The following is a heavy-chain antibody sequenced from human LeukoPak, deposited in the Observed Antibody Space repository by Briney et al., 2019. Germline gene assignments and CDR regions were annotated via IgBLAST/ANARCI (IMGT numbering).Heavy chain of an antibody. J-gene: IGHJ4*02. CDR3: ATYRHVLLRFEA. V-gene: IGHV3-23*01. CDR1: GFTFSTFA. CDR2: IFPSGGEI. Sequence: GGSLRLSCAASGFTFSTFAMLWVRQPPGKGLEWVSSIFPSGGEIHYADSVRGRFTISRDNSKSTLCLQMNSLRAEDTAIYYCATYRHVLLRFEAGGGATLVTVSS. D-gene: IGHD2-8*02.